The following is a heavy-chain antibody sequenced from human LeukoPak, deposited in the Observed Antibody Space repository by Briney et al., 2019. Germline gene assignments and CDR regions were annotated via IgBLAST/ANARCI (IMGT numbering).Heavy chain of an antibody. CDR2: IYYSGCD. V-gene: IGHV4-30-4*01. D-gene: IGHD1-26*01. J-gene: IGHJ6*04. CDR3: ARVGRGSYSPYGMDV. Sequence: SRTLSLTCAVSGGSISSGYYYWSWIRQPPGKGLGLIGYIYYSGCDYYHPDLKSRVTISVDTSKNQFSLKLSSVTAADTAVYYWARVGRGSYSPYGMDVWSEETTVTVSS. CDR1: GGSISSGYYY.